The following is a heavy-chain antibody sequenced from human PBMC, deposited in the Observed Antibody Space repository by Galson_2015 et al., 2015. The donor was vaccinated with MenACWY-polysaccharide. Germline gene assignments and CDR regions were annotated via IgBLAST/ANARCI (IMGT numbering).Heavy chain of an antibody. V-gene: IGHV3-23*01. D-gene: IGHD4-17*01. CDR3: AKYEDGDHRPPFVS. Sequence: SLRLSCAASGFTFSSYVMSWVRQAPGKGLEWVSSIAVRGGSTFYADSVKGRFTISRDTSKNMVYLQMNSLRVEDTAIFYCAKYEDGDHRPPFVSWGQGTLVTVSS. CDR1: GFTFSSYV. J-gene: IGHJ4*02. CDR2: IAVRGGST.